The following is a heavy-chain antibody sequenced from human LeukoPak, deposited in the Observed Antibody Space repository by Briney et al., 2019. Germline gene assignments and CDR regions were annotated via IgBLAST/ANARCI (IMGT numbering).Heavy chain of an antibody. CDR2: IYPGDSDT. CDR1: EYSFTNYW. J-gene: IGHJ4*02. CDR3: ARHGVAGDYYFDY. V-gene: IGHV5-51*01. Sequence: GESLKISCKGSEYSFTNYWIGWVRQMPGKGLEWMGIIYPGDSDTRYSPSFQGQVTISADKSISTAYLQWSSLKASDTAMYYCARHGVAGDYYFDYWGQGTLVTVSS. D-gene: IGHD6-19*01.